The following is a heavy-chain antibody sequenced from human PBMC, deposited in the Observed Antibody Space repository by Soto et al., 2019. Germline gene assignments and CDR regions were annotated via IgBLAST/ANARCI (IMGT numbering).Heavy chain of an antibody. CDR2: INPNSGGT. J-gene: IGHJ3*02. CDR3: ARAIAVAGEGAFDI. Sequence: GASVKVSCKASGYTFTGYYMHWVRQAPGQGLEWMGWINPNSGGTNYAQKFQGWVTMTRDTSISTAYMELSRLRSDDTAVYYCARAIAVAGEGAFDIWGQGTMVTVSS. CDR1: GYTFTGYY. V-gene: IGHV1-2*04. D-gene: IGHD6-19*01.